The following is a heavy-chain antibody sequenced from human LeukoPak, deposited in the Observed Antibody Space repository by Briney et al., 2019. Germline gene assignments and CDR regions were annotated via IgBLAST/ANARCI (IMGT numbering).Heavy chain of an antibody. V-gene: IGHV3-30-3*01. Sequence: PGRYLRLSCAASGFTFSSYAMHWVRQAPGKGLEWVAVISYDGSNKYYADSVKGRFTISRDNSKNTLYLQMNSPRAEDTAVYYCARVDQYNWNDFDYWDQGTLVTVSS. D-gene: IGHD1-20*01. CDR1: GFTFSSYA. CDR3: ARVDQYNWNDFDY. J-gene: IGHJ4*02. CDR2: ISYDGSNK.